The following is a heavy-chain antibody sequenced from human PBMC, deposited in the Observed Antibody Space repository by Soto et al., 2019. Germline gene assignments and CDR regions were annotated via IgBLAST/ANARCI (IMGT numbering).Heavy chain of an antibody. V-gene: IGHV3-7*01. CDR3: ARGNWNYYYGFDV. Sequence: EVQLVESGGGLVQPGGSLRLSCAASEFTFDKYYMTWVRQAPGKGPEWVANIKPDGSEQYDVDSVKGRFTISRDNANNSLYLQMNSLRAEDTAVYFCARGNWNYYYGFDVWGQGTTVTVSS. D-gene: IGHD1-20*01. CDR2: IKPDGSEQ. J-gene: IGHJ6*02. CDR1: EFTFDKYY.